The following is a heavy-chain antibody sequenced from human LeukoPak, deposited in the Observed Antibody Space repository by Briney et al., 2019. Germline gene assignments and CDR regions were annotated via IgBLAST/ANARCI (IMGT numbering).Heavy chain of an antibody. CDR3: AKDAVAPGSGGDYFGH. J-gene: IGHJ4*02. CDR1: GFTFSSNA. Sequence: PGGSLRLSCAASGFTFSSNAMSWVRQAPGKGLEWVSVITGNGGRTYYADSVKGRFTISRDNSKNTLSLQMNGLRADDTAVYYCAKDAVAPGSGGDYFGHWGQGTLVTVSS. V-gene: IGHV3-23*01. CDR2: ITGNGGRT. D-gene: IGHD3-10*01.